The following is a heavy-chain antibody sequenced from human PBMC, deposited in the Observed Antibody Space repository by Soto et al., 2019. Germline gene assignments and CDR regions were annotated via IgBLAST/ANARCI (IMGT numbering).Heavy chain of an antibody. CDR2: ISAYNGNT. J-gene: IGHJ4*02. CDR3: ARDTHMYYYDSSGYYRAVLNRDY. V-gene: IGHV1-18*01. D-gene: IGHD3-22*01. CDR1: GYTFTIYG. Sequence: ASVKVSCKASGYTFTIYGISWVRQAPGQGLEWMGWISAYNGNTNYAQKLQGRVTMTTDTSTSTAYMELRSLRSDDTAVYYCARDTHMYYYDSSGYYRAVLNRDYWGQGTLVTVSS.